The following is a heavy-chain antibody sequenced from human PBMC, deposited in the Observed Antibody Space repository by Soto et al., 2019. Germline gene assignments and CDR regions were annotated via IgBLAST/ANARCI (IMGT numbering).Heavy chain of an antibody. V-gene: IGHV4-4*02. J-gene: IGHJ4*02. D-gene: IGHD7-27*01. Sequence: QVQMQESGPGLVKPSGTLSLTCAVSGDSISSSVWWTWVRQPPGKGLEWIGEVFHTGNTNYNPSRKSRFTMSVDKSTNEFSLKVTSVTAADTAIFYCARKAWVRFDYWGQGALVTVSS. CDR2: VFHTGNT. CDR3: ARKAWVRFDY. CDR1: GDSISSSVW.